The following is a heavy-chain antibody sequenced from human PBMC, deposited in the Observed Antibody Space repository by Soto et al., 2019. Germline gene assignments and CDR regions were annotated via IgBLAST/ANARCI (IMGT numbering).Heavy chain of an antibody. Sequence: GGSLRLSCAASGFTFSNYALTWVRQAPGKGLEWVSAISGSGGSTYYADSVKGRFTISRDNSKNTLYVQMNSLRAEDTAVYYCARVYSSSWFDYWGQGTLVTVSS. CDR2: ISGSGGST. CDR1: GFTFSNYA. J-gene: IGHJ4*02. D-gene: IGHD6-6*01. CDR3: ARVYSSSWFDY. V-gene: IGHV3-23*01.